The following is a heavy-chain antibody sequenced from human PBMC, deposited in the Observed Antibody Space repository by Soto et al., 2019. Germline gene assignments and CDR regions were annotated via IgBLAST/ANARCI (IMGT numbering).Heavy chain of an antibody. V-gene: IGHV4-31*03. CDR3: VRDRALDSSGHWFDT. D-gene: IGHD6-19*01. Sequence: NPSETLSLTCTVSGRSVSSGGYYWTWIRQHPGRGLEWIGYIYHIGSPYYNPSLESRVTISLDTSKNQFSLNLTSVTAADTAIYYCVRDRALDSSGHWFDTWGQGTLVTVYS. CDR1: GRSVSSGGYY. J-gene: IGHJ5*02. CDR2: IYHIGSP.